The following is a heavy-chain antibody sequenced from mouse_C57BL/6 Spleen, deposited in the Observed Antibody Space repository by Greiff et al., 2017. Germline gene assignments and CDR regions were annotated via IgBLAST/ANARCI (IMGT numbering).Heavy chain of an antibody. D-gene: IGHD1-1*01. CDR1: GFTFSSYG. CDR3: ARGGTTVVATKAMDY. V-gene: IGHV5-6*01. CDR2: ISSGGSYT. J-gene: IGHJ4*01. Sequence: EVKVVESGGDLVKPGGSLKLSCAASGFTFSSYGMSWVRQTPDKRLEWVATISSGGSYTYYPDSVKGRFTISRDTAKNTLYLQMSRLKSEDTAMYYCARGGTTVVATKAMDYWGKGTSVTVSS.